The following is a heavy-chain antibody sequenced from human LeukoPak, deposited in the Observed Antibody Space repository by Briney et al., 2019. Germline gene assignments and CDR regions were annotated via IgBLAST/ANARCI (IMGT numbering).Heavy chain of an antibody. V-gene: IGHV5-51*01. D-gene: IGHD2-2*01. Sequence: GESLKISCKGSGYSFTNYWIGWVRQLPGKGLEWMGIIYPGDSDTTYSPSFQGQVTISADKSISTAYLQWSSLKASDTAMYYCARRDGYCSSTSCYADYYYGMDVWGQGTTVTVSS. CDR2: IYPGDSDT. CDR3: ARRDGYCSSTSCYADYYYGMDV. J-gene: IGHJ6*02. CDR1: GYSFTNYW.